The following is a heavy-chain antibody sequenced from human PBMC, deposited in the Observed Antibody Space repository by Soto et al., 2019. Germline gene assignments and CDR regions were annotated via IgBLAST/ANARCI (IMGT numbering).Heavy chain of an antibody. V-gene: IGHV4-38-2*01. J-gene: IGHJ4*02. CDR1: DYSINNGYY. D-gene: IGHD5-12*01. CDR2: IYYNGNK. CDR3: ARALVHSGYYFDY. Sequence: PSETLSLTCGVSDYSINNGYYWGWIRQPPGKGLEWIASIYYNGNKYYNPSLKSRVTISVDTSKNHFSLELNSVTAADTAVYYCARALVHSGYYFDYWGQGTLVTVSS.